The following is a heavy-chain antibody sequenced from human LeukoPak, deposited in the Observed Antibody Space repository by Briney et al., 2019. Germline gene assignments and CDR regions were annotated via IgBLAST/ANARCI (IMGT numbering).Heavy chain of an antibody. CDR3: ARFSSIAAAFDY. D-gene: IGHD6-13*01. V-gene: IGHV4-4*07. J-gene: IGHJ4*02. CDR2: IYTSGST. CDR1: GGSISIYY. Sequence: SETLSLTCTVAGGSISIYYWSWIRQPAGKGLEWIGRIYTSGSTNYNPSLKSRVTMSVDTSKNQFSLKLSSVTAADTAVYYCARFSSIAAAFDYWGQGTLVTVSS.